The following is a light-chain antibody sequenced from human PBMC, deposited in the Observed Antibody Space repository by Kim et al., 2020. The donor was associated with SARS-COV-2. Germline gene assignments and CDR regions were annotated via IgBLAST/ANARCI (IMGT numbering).Light chain of an antibody. CDR3: SSYVGSNRV. V-gene: IGLV2-8*01. CDR1: SLGVGGYKY. Sequence: PGQSMTISCTGNSLGVGGYKYVPWYDQYPGKTPKLMIYEVSKRPLGVNDRFSGCRSGNTASLPCSGRQAEDEGDYDSSSYVGSNRVFCGGTRLTV. J-gene: IGLJ2*01. CDR2: EVS.